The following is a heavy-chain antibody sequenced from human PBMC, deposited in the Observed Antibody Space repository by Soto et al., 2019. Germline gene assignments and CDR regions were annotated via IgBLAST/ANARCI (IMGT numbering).Heavy chain of an antibody. V-gene: IGHV4-30-4*01. Sequence: SETLSLTCTVSGGSISSGNYYWSWIRQPPGKGLEWIGFISYSGSTYYNLSLKSRVTISVDTSKNQFSLNLSFVTAADTAVYCCATMGTPATGLYYFDYWGQGTLVTVSS. D-gene: IGHD2-15*01. CDR2: ISYSGST. CDR1: GGSISSGNYY. CDR3: ATMGTPATGLYYFDY. J-gene: IGHJ4*02.